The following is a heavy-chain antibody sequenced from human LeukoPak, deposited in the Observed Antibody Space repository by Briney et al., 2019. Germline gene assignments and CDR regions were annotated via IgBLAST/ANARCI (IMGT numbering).Heavy chain of an antibody. J-gene: IGHJ3*02. CDR2: INPNSGGT. Sequence: ASVKVSCKASGYTFTGYYIHWVRQAPGQGLEWMGWINPNSGGTNYAQKFQGRVTMTRDTSIMTRDTSISTAYMELRRPRSDDTAVYFCARTTPAWDAFDIWGQGTMVTVSS. CDR1: GYTFTGYY. V-gene: IGHV1-2*02. D-gene: IGHD1-1*01. CDR3: ARTTPAWDAFDI.